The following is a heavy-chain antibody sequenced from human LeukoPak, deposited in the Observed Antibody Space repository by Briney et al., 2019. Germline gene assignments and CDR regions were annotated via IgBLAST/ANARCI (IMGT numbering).Heavy chain of an antibody. CDR2: INPNSGGT. V-gene: IGHV1-2*02. J-gene: IGHJ4*02. CDR1: GYTFTGYY. CDR3: ARGGSGSYYPFAY. Sequence: ASVKVSCKASGYTFTGYYMHWVRQAPGQGLEWMGWINPNSGGTNYAQKFQGRVTMTRDTSISTAYMELSRLRPDDTAVYYCARGGSGSYYPFAYWGQGTLVTVSS. D-gene: IGHD3-10*01.